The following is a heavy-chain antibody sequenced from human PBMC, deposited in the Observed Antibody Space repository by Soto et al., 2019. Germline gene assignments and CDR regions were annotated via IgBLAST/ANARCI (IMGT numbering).Heavy chain of an antibody. CDR3: TRGGIWGVSWNWFDT. CDR1: GFTFSSHD. CDR2: IDSAGDA. V-gene: IGHV3-13*01. J-gene: IGHJ5*02. D-gene: IGHD3-10*01. Sequence: EVQLVESGGGLXQPXXSLRLSCAASGFTFSSHDMHWVRQVTGKGVEWVSGIDSAGDAKYPASVKGRFTISRENAKNSLYLQMNSLRAEETAMYYCTRGGIWGVSWNWFDTWGQGTLVTVSS.